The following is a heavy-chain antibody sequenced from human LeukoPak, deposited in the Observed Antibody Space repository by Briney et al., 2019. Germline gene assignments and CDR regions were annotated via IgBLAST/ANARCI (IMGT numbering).Heavy chain of an antibody. CDR1: GGSISSYY. V-gene: IGHV4-59*01. CDR3: ARERNSSGWYRDAFDI. J-gene: IGHJ3*02. CDR2: IYYSGST. Sequence: SETLSLTCTVSGGSISSYYWSWIRQPPGKGLEWIGYIYYSGSTNYNPSLKSRVTILVDTSKNQFSLKLSSVTAADTAVYYCARERNSSGWYRDAFDIWGQGTMVTVSS. D-gene: IGHD6-19*01.